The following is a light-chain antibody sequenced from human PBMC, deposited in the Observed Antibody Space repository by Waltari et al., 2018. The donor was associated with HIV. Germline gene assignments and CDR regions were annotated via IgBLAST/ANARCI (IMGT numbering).Light chain of an antibody. CDR2: VNSDGSH. Sequence: QLVLSQSPSASASLGASVKLTCTLSSGHSSYAIAWHQQQPEKGPQYLMKVNSDGSHTRGVGFPDRFSGSSAGAERYLTISSLQSEDEADYYCQTWVTGILVFGGGTKLTVL. J-gene: IGLJ3*02. CDR3: QTWVTGILV. CDR1: SGHSSYA. V-gene: IGLV4-69*01.